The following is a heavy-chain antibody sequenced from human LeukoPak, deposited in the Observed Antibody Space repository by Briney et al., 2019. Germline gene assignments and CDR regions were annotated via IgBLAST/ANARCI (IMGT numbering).Heavy chain of an antibody. CDR2: ISSSSSYI. Sequence: GGSLRLSCAASGFTFSSYTMNWVRQAPGKGLEWVSSISSSSSYIYYADSVKGRFTISRDNAKNSLYLQMNSLRAEDTAVYYFATYSSSYFDYWGQGTLVTVSS. CDR3: ATYSSSYFDY. CDR1: GFTFSSYT. J-gene: IGHJ4*02. D-gene: IGHD6-6*01. V-gene: IGHV3-21*01.